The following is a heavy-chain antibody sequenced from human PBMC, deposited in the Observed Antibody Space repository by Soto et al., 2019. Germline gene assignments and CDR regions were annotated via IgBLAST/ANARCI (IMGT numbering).Heavy chain of an antibody. CDR2: IIPIFGTA. D-gene: IGHD1-26*01. J-gene: IGHJ6*01. Sequence: SVKVSCKASGGTFSSYAISWVRQAPGQGLEWMGGIIPIFGTANYAQKFQGRVTITADESTSTAYMELSSLRSEDTAVYYCASSIRAYRRWELHYYGMDVWVQGTTVTVSS. CDR3: ASSIRAYRRWELHYYGMDV. CDR1: GGTFSSYA. V-gene: IGHV1-69*13.